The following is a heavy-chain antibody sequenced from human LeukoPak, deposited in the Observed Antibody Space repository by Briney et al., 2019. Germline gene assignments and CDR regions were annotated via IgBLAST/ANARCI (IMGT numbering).Heavy chain of an antibody. J-gene: IGHJ6*02. CDR3: ARVSGNIQIWPQPFGDGMDV. Sequence: GGSLRLSCAASGFTVSSNYMSWVRQAPGKGLEWVSVIYSGGSTYYADSVKGRFTISRDNSKNTLYLQMNILRAEDTAIYYCARVSGNIQIWPQPFGDGMDVWGQGTTVTVSS. D-gene: IGHD5-18*01. CDR1: GFTVSSNY. V-gene: IGHV3-53*01. CDR2: IYSGGST.